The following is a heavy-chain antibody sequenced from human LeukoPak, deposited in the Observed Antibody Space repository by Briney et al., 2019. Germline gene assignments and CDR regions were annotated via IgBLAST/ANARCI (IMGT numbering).Heavy chain of an antibody. Sequence: PSETLSLTCTVSGGSISSYYWSWIRQPAGKGLEWIGRIYTSGSTNYNPSLKSRVTMSVDTSKNQFSLKLSSVTAADTAVYYCARWETTVTPWDYYYMDVWGKGTTVTVSS. CDR3: ARWETTVTPWDYYYMDV. CDR2: IYTSGST. J-gene: IGHJ6*03. D-gene: IGHD4-17*01. V-gene: IGHV4-4*07. CDR1: GGSISSYY.